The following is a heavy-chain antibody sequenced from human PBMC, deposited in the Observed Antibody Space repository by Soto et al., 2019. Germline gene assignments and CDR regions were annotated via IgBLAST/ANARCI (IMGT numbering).Heavy chain of an antibody. CDR2: INAGNGNT. V-gene: IGHV1-3*01. D-gene: IGHD6-19*01. J-gene: IGHJ4*02. Sequence: QVQLVQSGAEVKKPGASVKVSCKASGYTFTSYAMHWVRQAPGQRLEWMGWINAGNGNTKYSQKFQGRVSITRDTSASTAYMELSSLRSADTTVYYGTRDLGGWTDYWGQGTLVTVAS. CDR3: TRDLGGWTDY. CDR1: GYTFTSYA.